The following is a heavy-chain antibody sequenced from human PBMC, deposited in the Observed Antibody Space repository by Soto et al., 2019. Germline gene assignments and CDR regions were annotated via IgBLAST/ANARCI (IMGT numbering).Heavy chain of an antibody. D-gene: IGHD3-9*01. CDR3: VTAPFIRTGYYAATDYHYCDY. Sequence: SETLSLTCAVSGGSISSGGFSWSWIRQSPGKGLELIGYIYYSGSTYYNPSLKSRVTISVDRSKNEFSLRLSSVTDADTAVYYCVTAPFIRTGYYAATDYHYCDYWGKGT. CDR1: GGSISSGGFS. V-gene: IGHV4-30-2*06. J-gene: IGHJ4*02. CDR2: IYYSGST.